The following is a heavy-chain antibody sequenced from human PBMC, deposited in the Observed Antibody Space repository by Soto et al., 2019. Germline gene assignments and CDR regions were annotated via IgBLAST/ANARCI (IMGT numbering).Heavy chain of an antibody. J-gene: IGHJ6*02. D-gene: IGHD2-15*01. Sequence: GGSMRLSCAASGFTFSSYGMHWVRQAPGKGLEWVAVISYDGSNKYYADSVKGRFTISRDNSKNTLYLQMNSLRAEDTAVYYCAKERVPYCSGGSCSPSHGMDVWGQGTTVTVS. CDR3: AKERVPYCSGGSCSPSHGMDV. CDR2: ISYDGSNK. CDR1: GFTFSSYG. V-gene: IGHV3-30*18.